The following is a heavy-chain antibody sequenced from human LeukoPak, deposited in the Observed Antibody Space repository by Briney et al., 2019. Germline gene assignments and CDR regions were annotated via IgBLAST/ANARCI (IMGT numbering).Heavy chain of an antibody. V-gene: IGHV1-18*01. D-gene: IGHD6-13*01. CDR2: ISAYNGNT. CDR1: GYTFTSYG. Sequence: GASVKVSCKASGYTFTSYGISWVRQAPGQGPEWMGWISAYNGNTNYAQKLQGRVTMTTDTSTSTAYMELRSLRSDDTAVYYCARDSTEAAAGPNWFDPWGQGTLVTVSS. CDR3: ARDSTEAAAGPNWFDP. J-gene: IGHJ5*02.